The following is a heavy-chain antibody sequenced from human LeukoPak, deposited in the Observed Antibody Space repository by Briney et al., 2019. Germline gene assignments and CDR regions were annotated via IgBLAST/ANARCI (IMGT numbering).Heavy chain of an antibody. D-gene: IGHD3-10*01. V-gene: IGHV3-23*01. CDR2: ISGSGGST. CDR3: AKDSRVTMVRGVILNWFDP. CDR1: GFTFSSYA. J-gene: IGHJ5*02. Sequence: PGGSLRLSCAASGFTFSSYAMSWVRQAPGKGLEWVSAISGSGGSTYYADSVKGRFTISRDNSKNTLYLQMNSLRAEDTAVYYCAKDSRVTMVRGVILNWFDPWGQGTLVTVSS.